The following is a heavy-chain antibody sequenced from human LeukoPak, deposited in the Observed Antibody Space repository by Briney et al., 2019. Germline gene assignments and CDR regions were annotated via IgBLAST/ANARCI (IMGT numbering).Heavy chain of an antibody. CDR2: IYHSGST. CDR1: GGSMNSGGYS. Sequence: SQTVALTCAVWGGSMNSGGYSCSTIRQTPAKGLEWMGYIYHSGSTYYNPSLKSRVTMSVDRSKNHFSLQLNSVTAADTAVYYCAGGYGTFDFWGQGILVTVSS. D-gene: IGHD5-18*01. V-gene: IGHV4-30-2*01. CDR3: AGGYGTFDF. J-gene: IGHJ4*02.